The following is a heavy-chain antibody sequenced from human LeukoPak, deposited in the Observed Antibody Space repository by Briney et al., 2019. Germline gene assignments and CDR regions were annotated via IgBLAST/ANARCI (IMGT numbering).Heavy chain of an antibody. CDR2: ISGSGGST. CDR3: AKDQDPYSGSYDYFDY. Sequence: PGGALRLSCSAPGFTLSSYSMSWVRPGPGEGPEWVFAISGSGGSTYYADSVKGRFTISRDNSKNTLYLQMNSLRAEDTAVYYCAKDQDPYSGSYDYFDYWGQGTLVTVSS. CDR1: GFTLSSYS. J-gene: IGHJ4*02. D-gene: IGHD1-26*01. V-gene: IGHV3-23*01.